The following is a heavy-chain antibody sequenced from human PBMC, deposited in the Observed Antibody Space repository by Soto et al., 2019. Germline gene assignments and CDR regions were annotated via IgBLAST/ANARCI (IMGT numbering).Heavy chain of an antibody. V-gene: IGHV3-23*01. Sequence: GGSLRLSCAASGFTFSSYAMSWVRQAPGKGLEWVSAISGSGGSTYYADSVKGRFTISRDNSKNTLYLQMNSLRAEDTAVYYCAKWGDLYSSSWYSRSDFAEYFQHWGQGTLVTVSS. CDR2: ISGSGGST. CDR1: GFTFSSYA. J-gene: IGHJ1*01. CDR3: AKWGDLYSSSWYSRSDFAEYFQH. D-gene: IGHD6-13*01.